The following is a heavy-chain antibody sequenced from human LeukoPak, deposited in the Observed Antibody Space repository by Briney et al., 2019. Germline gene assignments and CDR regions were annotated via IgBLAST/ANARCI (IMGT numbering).Heavy chain of an antibody. CDR1: GLTFDDHG. CDR2: INGNGGST. Sequence: GGSLRLSCAASGLTFDDHGMSWVRQAPGKGLEYVSGINGNGGSTYYANSVKGRFIISRDNSKNTLSLQMGSLRAEDMAVYYCASSTPYSRSPIDCWGQGTLVTVSS. D-gene: IGHD6-6*01. V-gene: IGHV3-64*01. J-gene: IGHJ4*02. CDR3: ASSTPYSRSPIDC.